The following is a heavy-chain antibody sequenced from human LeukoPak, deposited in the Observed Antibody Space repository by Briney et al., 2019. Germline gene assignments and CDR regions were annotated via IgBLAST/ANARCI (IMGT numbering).Heavy chain of an antibody. V-gene: IGHV4-30-2*01. Sequence: SETLSLTCAVSGGSISSGGYSWSWIRQPPGKGLEWIGYIYHSGSTYYNPSLKSRVTISVDRSKNQFSLKLSSVTAADTAVYYCARKLLYSWFDPWGQGTLVTVSS. D-gene: IGHD2-2*01. CDR2: IYHSGST. CDR1: GGSISSGGYS. J-gene: IGHJ5*02. CDR3: ARKLLYSWFDP.